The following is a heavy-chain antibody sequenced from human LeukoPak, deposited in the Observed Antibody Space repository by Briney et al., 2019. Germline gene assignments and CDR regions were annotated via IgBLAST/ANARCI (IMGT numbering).Heavy chain of an antibody. CDR2: INPNGGGT. CDR1: GYTFTSYY. J-gene: IGHJ3*02. Sequence: ASVKISCKASGYTFTSYYMHWVRQAPGQGLEWMGIINPNGGGTNYAQKSQGRVTMTRDMSTSTVYMELSSLRSEDTAVYYCARVGRIAVATPSAFDIWGQGTMVTVSS. D-gene: IGHD6-19*01. CDR3: ARVGRIAVATPSAFDI. V-gene: IGHV1-46*01.